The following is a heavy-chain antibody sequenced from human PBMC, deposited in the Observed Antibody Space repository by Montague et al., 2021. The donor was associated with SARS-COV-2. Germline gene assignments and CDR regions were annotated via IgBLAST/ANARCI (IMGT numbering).Heavy chain of an antibody. CDR3: ARAQRTCFIANCVNYFEV. CDR1: GGSISSYY. D-gene: IGHD1-1*01. V-gene: IGHV4-59*01. J-gene: IGHJ4*02. Sequence: SETLSLTCEVSGGSISSYYWSWIRQSPGKGLERIGYVHYTGSTKYNPSLKTRVTLSLDTPKNRFSLKLSSVTAADTAVYYCARAQRTCFIANCVNYFEVWGLGALVTVSS. CDR2: VHYTGST.